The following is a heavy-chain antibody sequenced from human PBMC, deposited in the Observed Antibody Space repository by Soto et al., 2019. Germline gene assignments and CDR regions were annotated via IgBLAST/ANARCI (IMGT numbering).Heavy chain of an antibody. D-gene: IGHD1-7*01. CDR2: IIPIFGTA. CDR1: GGTFSSYA. J-gene: IGHJ5*02. CDR3: ALNYAAPLFDP. V-gene: IGHV1-69*13. Sequence: SVKVSCKVSGGTFSSYAIRLARQARGQGLEWMGGIIPIFGTANYAQKFQGRVTITADESTSTAYMELSSLRSEDTAVYYCALNYAAPLFDPWGQGALVTVSS.